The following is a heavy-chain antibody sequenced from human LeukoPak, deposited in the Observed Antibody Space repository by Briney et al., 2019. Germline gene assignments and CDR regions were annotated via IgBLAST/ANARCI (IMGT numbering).Heavy chain of an antibody. CDR2: IYPGDSDT. V-gene: IGHV5-51*01. CDR3: ARSLSSSWEYFDY. J-gene: IGHJ4*02. CDR1: GYSFTGYW. D-gene: IGHD6-13*01. Sequence: GESLKISCKGSGYSFTGYWIGWVRQMPGKGLEWMGIIYPGDSDTRYSPSFQGQVTISADKSISTAYLQWSSLKASDTAMYYCARSLSSSWEYFDYWGQGTLVTVSS.